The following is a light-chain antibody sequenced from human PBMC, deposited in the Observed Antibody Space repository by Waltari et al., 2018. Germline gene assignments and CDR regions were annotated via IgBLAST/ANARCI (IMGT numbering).Light chain of an antibody. J-gene: IGKJ1*01. CDR2: DAS. V-gene: IGKV3-20*01. CDR3: QKYETLPAT. CDR1: QSVSKY. Sequence: EVVLTQSPGTLSLSPGERATLSCRASQSVSKYLAWYQQKPGQAPMLLIYDASTRATGIPDRFSGSGWGTDFSLTISRLEPEDFAVYYCQKYETLPATFGQGTKVQMK.